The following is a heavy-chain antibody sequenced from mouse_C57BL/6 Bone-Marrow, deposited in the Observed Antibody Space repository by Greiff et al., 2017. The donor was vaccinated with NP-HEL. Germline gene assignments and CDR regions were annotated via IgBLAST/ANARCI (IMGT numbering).Heavy chain of an antibody. CDR2: IYPGGGDT. CDR3: ARGDCGSSRFVCAMDY. D-gene: IGHD1-1*01. Sequence: QVQLQQSGAELVKPGASVKISCKASGYAFSSYWMNWVKERPGKGLEWIGQIYPGGGDTKYNGQFKGKATLTADKSSSTADMQVSSLTSEDSAVYFFARGDCGSSRFVCAMDYWGQGTSVTVSS. J-gene: IGHJ4*01. CDR1: GYAFSSYW. V-gene: IGHV1-80*01.